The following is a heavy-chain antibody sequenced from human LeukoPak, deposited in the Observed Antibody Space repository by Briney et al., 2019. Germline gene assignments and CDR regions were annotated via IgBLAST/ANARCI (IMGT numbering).Heavy chain of an antibody. J-gene: IGHJ4*02. CDR3: ARVGLENVLLWFRESYTPYYFDY. V-gene: IGHV1-8*01. D-gene: IGHD3-10*01. CDR1: GYTFTSYD. Sequence: ASVKVSCKASGYTFTSYDINWVRQATGQGLEWMGWVNPNSGHTGYAQKFQGRVTMTRNTSISTAYMELSSLRSEDTAVYYCARVGLENVLLWFRESYTPYYFDYWGQGTLVTVSS. CDR2: VNPNSGHT.